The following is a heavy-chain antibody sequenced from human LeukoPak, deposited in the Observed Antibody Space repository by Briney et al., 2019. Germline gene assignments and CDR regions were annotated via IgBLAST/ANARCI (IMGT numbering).Heavy chain of an antibody. V-gene: IGHV4-59*01. CDR2: FSYSGST. CDR3: ARYSGGYSIDY. D-gene: IGHD1-26*01. Sequence: PGGSLRLSCAASGFTFSSYAMSWVRQAPGKGLEWIGYFSYSGSTNYNPSLKSRVTMSVDTSKNQFSLNLRSVTAADTAVYYCARYSGGYSIDYWGQGTLVTVSS. CDR1: GFTFSSYA. J-gene: IGHJ4*02.